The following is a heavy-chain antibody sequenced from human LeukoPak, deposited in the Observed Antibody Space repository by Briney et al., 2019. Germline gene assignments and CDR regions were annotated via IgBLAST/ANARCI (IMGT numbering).Heavy chain of an antibody. V-gene: IGHV4-34*01. Sequence: PGGSLRLSCAASGFTFNNYAMSWVRQSPGKGLEWIGEINHSGSTYYSPSLKSRVTISVDTSKNQFSLKLSSVTAADTAVYYCAKASRISGISMVRGVNARSSNWFDPWGQGTLVTVSS. CDR1: GFTFNNYA. D-gene: IGHD3-10*01. CDR3: AKASRISGISMVRGVNARSSNWFDP. J-gene: IGHJ5*02. CDR2: INHSGST.